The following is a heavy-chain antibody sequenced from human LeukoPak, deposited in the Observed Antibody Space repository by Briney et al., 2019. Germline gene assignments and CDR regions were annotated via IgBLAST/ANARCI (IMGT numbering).Heavy chain of an antibody. V-gene: IGHV4-4*07. J-gene: IGHJ4*02. CDR2: SYTSRST. CDR1: GGSISSYY. CDR3: ARATVTGFHFDY. D-gene: IGHD4-17*01. Sequence: SETLSLTCTVSGGSISSYYWSWIRQPAGKELEWRGRSYTSRSTNYTPSLKSRVTMSVDTSKNQFSLKLSSVTAADTAVYYCARATVTGFHFDYWGQGTLVTVSS.